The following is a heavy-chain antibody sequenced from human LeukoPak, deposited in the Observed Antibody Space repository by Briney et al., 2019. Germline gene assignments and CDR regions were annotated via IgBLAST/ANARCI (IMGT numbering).Heavy chain of an antibody. D-gene: IGHD1-26*01. J-gene: IGHJ6*03. Sequence: GSLRLSCVASEFTFSSYSMIWVRQAPGKGLEWISYISNGSGNRYYADSVKGRFTISRDNAKNLLYLQMNNLRADDTAVYYCARAAKWEFYHYYMDVWGKGTTVAVSS. CDR1: EFTFSSYS. CDR3: ARAAKWEFYHYYMDV. CDR2: ISNGSGNR. V-gene: IGHV3-48*01.